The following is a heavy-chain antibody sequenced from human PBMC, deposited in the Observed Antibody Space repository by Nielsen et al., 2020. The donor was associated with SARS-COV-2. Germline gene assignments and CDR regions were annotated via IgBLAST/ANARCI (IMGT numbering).Heavy chain of an antibody. D-gene: IGHD6-19*01. CDR3: TRGQWLQHFLFDY. CDR1: GFTFGDYA. Sequence: GESLKISCTASGFTFGDYAMSWFRQAPGKGLEWVGFIRSKAYGGTTEYAASVKGRFTIPRDDSKSIAYLQMNSLKTEDTAVYYCTRGQWLQHFLFDYWSQGTLVTVSS. V-gene: IGHV3-49*03. J-gene: IGHJ4*02. CDR2: IRSKAYGGTT.